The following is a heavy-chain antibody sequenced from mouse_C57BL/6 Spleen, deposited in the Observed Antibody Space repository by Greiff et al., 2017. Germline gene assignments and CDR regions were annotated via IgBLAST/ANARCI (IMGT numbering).Heavy chain of an antibody. CDR2: IDPSDSYT. V-gene: IGHV1-69*01. D-gene: IGHD2-3*01. J-gene: IGHJ4*01. CDR3: ARVPMVTQLYYYAMDY. Sequence: VQLQQPGAELVMPGASVKLSCKASGYTFTSYWMHWVKQRPGQGLEWIGEIDPSDSYTNYNQKFKGKSTLTVDKSSSTAYMQLSSLTSEDSAVYYCARVPMVTQLYYYAMDYWGQGTSVTVSS. CDR1: GYTFTSYW.